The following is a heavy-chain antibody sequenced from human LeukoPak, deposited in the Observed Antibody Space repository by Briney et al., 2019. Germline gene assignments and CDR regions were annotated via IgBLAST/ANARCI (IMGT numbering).Heavy chain of an antibody. CDR3: ARGDSVHGPLGY. CDR2: INPSGGST. D-gene: IGHD5/OR15-5a*01. J-gene: IGHJ4*02. Sequence: ASVKVSCMASGYTLTIYYMHWVRQAPGQGLEWMGIINPSGGSTSYAQKFQGRVTMTRDTSTSTVYMELSSLRSEDTAVYYCARGDSVHGPLGYWGQGTLVTVSS. V-gene: IGHV1-46*01. CDR1: GYTLTIYY.